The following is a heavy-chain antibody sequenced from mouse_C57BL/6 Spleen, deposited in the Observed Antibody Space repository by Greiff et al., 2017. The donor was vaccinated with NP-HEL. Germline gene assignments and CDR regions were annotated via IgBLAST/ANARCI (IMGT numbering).Heavy chain of an antibody. CDR3: ARGWNSYAMDH. Sequence: QVQLKQPGAELVMPGASVKLSCKASGYTFTSYWMHWVKQRPGQGLEWIGEIDPSDSYTNYNQKFKGKSTLTVDKSSSTAYMQLSSLTSEDSAVYYCARGWNSYAMDHWGQGTSVTVSS. D-gene: IGHD3-3*01. CDR2: IDPSDSYT. V-gene: IGHV1-69*01. J-gene: IGHJ4*01. CDR1: GYTFTSYW.